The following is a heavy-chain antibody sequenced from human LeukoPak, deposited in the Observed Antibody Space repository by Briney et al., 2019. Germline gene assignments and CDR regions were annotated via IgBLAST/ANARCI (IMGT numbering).Heavy chain of an antibody. CDR1: GYTFTGYY. D-gene: IGHD1-26*01. CDR3: ARDMYSGSYQPFDY. Sequence: ASVKVSCKASGYTFTGYYMHWVRQAPGQGLEWMGWINPNSGGTNYAQKFQGRVTMTRDTSISTAYMELSRLRSDDTAVYCCARDMYSGSYQPFDYWGQGTLVTVSS. CDR2: INPNSGGT. V-gene: IGHV1-2*02. J-gene: IGHJ4*02.